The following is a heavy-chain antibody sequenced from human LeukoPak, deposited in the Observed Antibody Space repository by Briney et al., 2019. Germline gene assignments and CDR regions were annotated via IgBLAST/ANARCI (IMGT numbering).Heavy chain of an antibody. V-gene: IGHV4-34*01. CDR2: INHSGST. J-gene: IGHJ6*03. Sequence: SETLSLTCAVYDGSFSGYYWSWIRQPPGKGLEWIGEINHSGSTNYNPSLKSRVTISVDTSKNLFSLRLRSVTAADTAVYFCARGRVSSSTWYSTYYYYFYMDVWGKGTTVTVSS. D-gene: IGHD1-1*01. CDR3: ARGRVSSSTWYSTYYYYFYMDV. CDR1: DGSFSGYY.